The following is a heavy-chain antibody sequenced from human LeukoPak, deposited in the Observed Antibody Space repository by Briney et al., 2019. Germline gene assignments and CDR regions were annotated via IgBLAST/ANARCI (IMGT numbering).Heavy chain of an antibody. J-gene: IGHJ6*03. V-gene: IGHV3-23*01. CDR3: AKDPRYCSSTSCYSYYYYYMDV. Sequence: GGSLRLSCAASGFTFSSYAMSWVRQAPGKGLEWVSTISGSGGSTYYADSVKGRFTISRDNSKNTLFLQMSSLRAEDTALYYCAKDPRYCSSTSCYSYYYYYMDVWGKGTTVTVSS. D-gene: IGHD2-2*01. CDR1: GFTFSSYA. CDR2: ISGSGGST.